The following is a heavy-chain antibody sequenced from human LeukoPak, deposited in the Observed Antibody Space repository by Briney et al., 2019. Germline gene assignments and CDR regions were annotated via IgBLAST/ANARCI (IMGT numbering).Heavy chain of an antibody. Sequence: ASVRVSRKASGYSFTGHYMHWVRQAPGQGPEWMGWINPNSGGTNYALKFQGRVTMTSDTSISTAYMELRRLRSDDTAVYYCVRDSSSWYRYYRGVYWGQGTLVTVSS. CDR1: GYSFTGHY. D-gene: IGHD6-13*01. J-gene: IGHJ4*02. CDR2: INPNSGGT. CDR3: VRDSSSWYRYYRGVY. V-gene: IGHV1-2*02.